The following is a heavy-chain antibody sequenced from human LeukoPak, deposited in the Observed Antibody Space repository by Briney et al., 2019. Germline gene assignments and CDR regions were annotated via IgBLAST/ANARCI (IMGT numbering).Heavy chain of an antibody. J-gene: IGHJ4*02. CDR1: GFTFSAYA. V-gene: IGHV3-23*05. CDR2: IGSDNKP. Sequence: GGSLRLSCEASGFTFSAYAMTWVRQAPGKGLEWVSSIGSDNKPHYSESVKGRFAISRDNSKNTLYLQMNSLRAEDTAVYYCAKGDDYGDYGADYWGQGTLVTVSS. CDR3: AKGDDYGDYGADY. D-gene: IGHD4-17*01.